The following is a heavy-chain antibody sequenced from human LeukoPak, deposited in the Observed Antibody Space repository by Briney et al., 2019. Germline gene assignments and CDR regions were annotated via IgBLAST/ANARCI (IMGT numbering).Heavy chain of an antibody. V-gene: IGHV1-3*03. J-gene: IGHJ6*03. CDR2: INAGNGNT. CDR1: GYAFTSYG. CDR3: ARDGLGELDYYMDV. Sequence: ASVKVSCKASGYAFTSYGMHLVRHAPGQRLEWMGWINAGNGNTKYSQEFQGRVTITRDTSASTAYMELSSLRSEDMAVYYCARDGLGELDYYMDVWGKGTTVTVSS. D-gene: IGHD1-7*01.